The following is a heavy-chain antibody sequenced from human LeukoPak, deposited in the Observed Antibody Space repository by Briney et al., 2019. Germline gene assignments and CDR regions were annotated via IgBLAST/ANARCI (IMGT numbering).Heavy chain of an antibody. J-gene: IGHJ4*02. CDR2: MNPTSGGT. CDR3: APRRVAADKGFDY. CDR1: GYTFTDYY. V-gene: IGHV1-2*02. Sequence: GASVKASCKASGYTFTDYYMHWMRQAPGQGPEWMGWMNPTSGGTNYAQKFQGRVTMTRDTSITTAYMELSSLRSDDTAVYYCAPRRVAADKGFDYWGQGTLVTVSS. D-gene: IGHD6-19*01.